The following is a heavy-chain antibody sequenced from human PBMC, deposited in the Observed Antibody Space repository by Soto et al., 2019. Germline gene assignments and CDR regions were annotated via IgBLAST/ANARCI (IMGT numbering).Heavy chain of an antibody. J-gene: IGHJ6*02. CDR3: AKNPQWELELNYGMDV. CDR1: GFTFSSYG. Sequence: PGGSLRLSCAASGFTFSSYGMHWVRQAPGKGLERVAVISYDGSNKYYADSVKGRFTISRDNSKNTLYLQMNSLRAEDTAVYYCAKNPQWELELNYGMDVWGLGTTVTVSS. D-gene: IGHD1-26*01. V-gene: IGHV3-30*18. CDR2: ISYDGSNK.